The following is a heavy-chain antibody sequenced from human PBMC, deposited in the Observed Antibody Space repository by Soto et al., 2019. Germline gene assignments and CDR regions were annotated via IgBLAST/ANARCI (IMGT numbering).Heavy chain of an antibody. V-gene: IGHV1-3*01. CDR1: GYTFTSYA. J-gene: IGHJ4*02. CDR2: INAGNGNT. D-gene: IGHD2-2*02. Sequence: QVQLVQSGAEVKKPGASVKVSCKASGYTFTSYAMHWVRQAPGQRLEWMGWINAGNGNTKYSQTFQGRVTITRDASASTAYMELSSLRSEDTAVYYCASIRTVPAAIGYWGQGTLVTVAS. CDR3: ASIRTVPAAIGY.